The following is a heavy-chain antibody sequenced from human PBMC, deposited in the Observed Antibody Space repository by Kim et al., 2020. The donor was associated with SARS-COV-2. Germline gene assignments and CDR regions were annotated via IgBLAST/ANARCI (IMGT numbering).Heavy chain of an antibody. CDR2: GNT. Sequence: GNTKYSQKFRGRVTITRYTSASTAYMELSSLRSEDTAVYYCARAPVTGFDPWGQGTLVTVSS. V-gene: IGHV1-3*01. CDR3: ARAPVTGFDP. J-gene: IGHJ5*02. D-gene: IGHD4-4*01.